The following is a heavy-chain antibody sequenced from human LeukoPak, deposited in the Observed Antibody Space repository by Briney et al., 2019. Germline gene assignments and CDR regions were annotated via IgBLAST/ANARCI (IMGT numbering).Heavy chain of an antibody. CDR3: ARAQVVSGYDYYYYMDV. Sequence: KPSETLSLTCAVSGGSISSGGYSWSWIRQPPGKGLEWIGYIYYSGSTYYNPSLKSRVTISVDTSKNQFSLKVSSVTAADTAVYYCARAQVVSGYDYYYYMDVWGKGTTVTVSS. V-gene: IGHV4-30-4*07. D-gene: IGHD2-21*01. CDR2: IYYSGST. J-gene: IGHJ6*03. CDR1: GGSISSGGYS.